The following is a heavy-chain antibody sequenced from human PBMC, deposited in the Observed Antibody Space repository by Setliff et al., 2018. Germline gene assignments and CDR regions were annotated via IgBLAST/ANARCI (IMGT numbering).Heavy chain of an antibody. J-gene: IGHJ5*02. CDR3: ARAAKYDSSGYYGFWFDP. CDR1: GASITSGGFY. V-gene: IGHV4-61*08. Sequence: SETLSLTCSVSGASITSGGFYWTWIRQPPGKGLEWIGYIYSSGSSNYNPSLKSRVTISVDTSKNQFSLRLSSVTAADTAVYYCARAAKYDSSGYYGFWFDPWGQGNLVTVSS. CDR2: IYSSGSS. D-gene: IGHD3-22*01.